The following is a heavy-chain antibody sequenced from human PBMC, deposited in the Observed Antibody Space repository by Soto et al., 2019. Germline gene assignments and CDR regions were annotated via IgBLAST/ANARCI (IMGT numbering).Heavy chain of an antibody. D-gene: IGHD4-17*01. CDR2: MNPNSGNT. Sequence: QVQLVQSGAEVKKPGASVKVSCKASGYTFTSYDINWVRQATGQGLEWMGWMNPNSGNTGYAQKFQGRVTMTRNTSISTAYMELSSLRSEDTAVYYCATTVTTSDYYGMGVWGQGTTVTVSS. CDR1: GYTFTSYD. V-gene: IGHV1-8*01. CDR3: ATTVTTSDYYGMGV. J-gene: IGHJ6*02.